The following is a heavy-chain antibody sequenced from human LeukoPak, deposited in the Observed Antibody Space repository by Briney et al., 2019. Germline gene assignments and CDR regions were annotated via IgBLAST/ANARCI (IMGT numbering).Heavy chain of an antibody. V-gene: IGHV3-48*03. CDR3: ASVEWELLGRGFDP. Sequence: QTGGSLRLSCAASGFTFRSYEMNWVRQAPGKGLEGVSYISSGGSIKYYADSVKGRFTISRDNTKNSLYLQMNGLRAEDTAVYYCASVEWELLGRGFDPWGQGTLVTVSS. CDR1: GFTFRSYE. J-gene: IGHJ5*02. D-gene: IGHD1-26*01. CDR2: ISSGGSIK.